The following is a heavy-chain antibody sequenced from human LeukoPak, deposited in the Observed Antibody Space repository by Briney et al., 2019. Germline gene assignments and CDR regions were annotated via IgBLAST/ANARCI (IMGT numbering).Heavy chain of an antibody. CDR1: GFTFSSYG. Sequence: PGGSLRLSCAASGFTFSSYGMHWVRQAPGKGLEWVAFIRYDGSNKYYADSVKGRFTISRDNSKNTLYLQMNSLRAEDTAVYYCAKDLRQLEGGEGSSVHYWGQGTLVTVSS. D-gene: IGHD6-13*01. CDR3: AKDLRQLEGGEGSSVHY. V-gene: IGHV3-30*02. J-gene: IGHJ4*02. CDR2: IRYDGSNK.